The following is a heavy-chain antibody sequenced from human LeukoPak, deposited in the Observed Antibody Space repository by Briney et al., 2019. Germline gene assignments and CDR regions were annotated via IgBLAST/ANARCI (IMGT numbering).Heavy chain of an antibody. CDR3: ARADSYGSILDY. Sequence: GGSQRLSCAASGFAFSNYWMSWVRQAPGKGLEWVASIDQYGRAKYYVDSVRGRFTFSRDNTKNSLHLQMNSLRAEDTAVYYCARADSYGSILDYWGQGTRVIDSS. J-gene: IGHJ4*02. D-gene: IGHD5-18*01. CDR1: GFAFSNYW. V-gene: IGHV3-7*04. CDR2: IDQYGRAK.